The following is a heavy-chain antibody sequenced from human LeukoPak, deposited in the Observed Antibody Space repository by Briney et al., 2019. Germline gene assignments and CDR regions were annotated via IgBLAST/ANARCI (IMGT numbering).Heavy chain of an antibody. CDR2: IRSKAYGGTT. D-gene: IGHD2-2*01. CDR1: GFTFGDYA. CDR3: TRDLVVVPAATPMDV. Sequence: PGGSLRLSRTASGFTFGDYAMSWFRQAPGKGLEWVGFIRSKAYGGTTEYAASVKGRFTISRDDSKSIAYLQMNSLKTEDTAVYYCTRDLVVVPAATPMDVWGQGTTVTVSS. J-gene: IGHJ6*02. V-gene: IGHV3-49*03.